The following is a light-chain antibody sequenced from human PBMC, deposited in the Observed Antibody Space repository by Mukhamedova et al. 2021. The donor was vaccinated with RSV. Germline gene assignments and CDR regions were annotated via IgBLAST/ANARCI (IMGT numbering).Light chain of an antibody. V-gene: IGKV4-1*01. CDR1: KNY. J-gene: IGKJ5*01. CDR3: QQYYSTPIT. Sequence: KNYLAWYQQKPGQPPKLLIYWASTRESGVPDRFSGSGSGTDFTLTICSLQAEDVAVYYCQQYYSTPITFGQGTRLEIK. CDR2: WAS.